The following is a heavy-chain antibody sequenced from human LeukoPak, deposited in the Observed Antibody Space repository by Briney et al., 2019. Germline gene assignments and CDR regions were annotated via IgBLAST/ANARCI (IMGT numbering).Heavy chain of an antibody. CDR3: ATDMVGYCGDVTCYSEAY. J-gene: IGHJ4*02. CDR1: GYSLTALS. CDR2: FDPEVGKT. D-gene: IGHD2-21*01. V-gene: IGHV1-24*01. Sequence: ASVKVSCKVSGYSLTALSMHWVRQAPGKGLEWMGGFDPEVGKTMYAEKLDGRLTVTDDTSADTAYMQLSSLRLEDTAVYYCATDMVGYCGDVTCYSEAYWGQGTLVTVSS.